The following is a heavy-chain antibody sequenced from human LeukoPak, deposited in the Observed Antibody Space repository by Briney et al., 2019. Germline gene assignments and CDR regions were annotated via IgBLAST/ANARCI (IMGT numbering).Heavy chain of an antibody. J-gene: IGHJ6*04. CDR3: ARLARLTLIRGVTGYHSLDV. CDR2: IYYSGST. CDR1: GASISSGSYY. V-gene: IGHV4-61*10. D-gene: IGHD3-10*01. Sequence: SHTLSLTCTVSGASISSGSYYWIGIRQPAGKRLEGIGYIYYSGSTNYNPSLKSRVTMSVDASKNQFSLWLSSVTAADTAVYYCARLARLTLIRGVTGYHSLDVWGRGTKVTVSS.